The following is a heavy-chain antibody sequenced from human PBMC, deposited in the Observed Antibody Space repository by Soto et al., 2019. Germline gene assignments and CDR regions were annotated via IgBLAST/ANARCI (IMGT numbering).Heavy chain of an antibody. Sequence: VQLVQCGAEVKKPGASLKVSGKASGYTFISYGVIWVRQAPEQGLEWLGWISPYNGNTNYTQKFLGRITMTTDTSTSTVYIELRSLRTDDTAVYYCARDQTKCLTDALDIWCQGTRVVVSS. J-gene: IGHJ3*02. CDR1: GYTFISYG. V-gene: IGHV1-18*01. CDR2: ISPYNGNT. D-gene: IGHD7-27*01. CDR3: ARDQTKCLTDALDI.